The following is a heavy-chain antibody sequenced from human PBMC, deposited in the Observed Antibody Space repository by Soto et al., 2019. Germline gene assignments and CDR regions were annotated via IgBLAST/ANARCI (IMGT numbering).Heavy chain of an antibody. Sequence: GESLKISCKGSGYSFTSYWIGWVRQMPGKGLEWMGIIYPGDSDTRYSPSFQGQVTISADKSISTAYLQWSSLKASDTAMYYCARLPYSTIFDYDYMDVWGKGTTVTVSS. CDR2: IYPGDSDT. D-gene: IGHD3-3*01. J-gene: IGHJ6*03. V-gene: IGHV5-51*01. CDR3: ARLPYSTIFDYDYMDV. CDR1: GYSFTSYW.